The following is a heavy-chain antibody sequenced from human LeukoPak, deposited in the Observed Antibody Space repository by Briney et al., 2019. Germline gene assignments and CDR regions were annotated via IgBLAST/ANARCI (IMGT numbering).Heavy chain of an antibody. CDR3: ARAIYYYDSSGYSEFDY. D-gene: IGHD3-22*01. V-gene: IGHV3-21*04. Sequence: PGGSLRLSCAASGFTFSSYTMNWIRQAPGKGLEWVSSMSVGSGLIYYAESVKGRFTVSRDNAKKSLYLQMNSLRAEDTALYYCARAIYYYDSSGYSEFDYWGQGTLVTVSS. J-gene: IGHJ4*02. CDR1: GFTFSSYT. CDR2: MSVGSGLI.